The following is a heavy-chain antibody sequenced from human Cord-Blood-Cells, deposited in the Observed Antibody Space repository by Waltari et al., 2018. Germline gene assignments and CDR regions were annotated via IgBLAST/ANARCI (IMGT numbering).Heavy chain of an antibody. CDR3: ARSLSEDDIVVVPAAITMGGYFDY. Sequence: QVQLQQWGAGLLKPSETLSLTCAVYGGSFSGYYWSWIRQPPGKGRAWIGEINHSGSTNYNPSLKSRVTISVDTSKNQFSLKLSSVTAADTAVYYCARSLSEDDIVVVPAAITMGGYFDYWGQGTLVTVSS. V-gene: IGHV4-34*01. CDR1: GGSFSGYY. D-gene: IGHD2-2*01. CDR2: INHSGST. J-gene: IGHJ4*02.